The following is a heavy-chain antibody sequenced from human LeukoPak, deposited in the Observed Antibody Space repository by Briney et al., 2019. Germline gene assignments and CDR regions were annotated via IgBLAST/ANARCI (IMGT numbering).Heavy chain of an antibody. J-gene: IGHJ4*02. CDR2: ISGSGGST. V-gene: IGHV3-23*01. Sequence: PGGSLRLSCAASGFTFSSYAMSWVRQAPGKGLEWVSAISGSGGSTYYADSVKGRFTISRDNSKNTLYLQMNSLRAEDTAVYYCAKGSGAVAGTEGDYFDYWGQGTLVTVSS. D-gene: IGHD6-19*01. CDR3: AKGSGAVAGTEGDYFDY. CDR1: GFTFSSYA.